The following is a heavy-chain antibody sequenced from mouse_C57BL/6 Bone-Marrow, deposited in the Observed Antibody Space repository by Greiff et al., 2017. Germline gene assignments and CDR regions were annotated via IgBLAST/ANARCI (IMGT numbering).Heavy chain of an antibody. V-gene: IGHV5-16*01. J-gene: IGHJ1*03. CDR3: ARDPFITTVVAHWYFDV. Sequence: DVQLVESEGGLVQPGSSMKLSCTASGFTFSDYYMAWVRQVPEKGLEWVANINYDGSSTYYLDSLKSRFIISRDNAKNILYLQMSSLKSEDTATYYCARDPFITTVVAHWYFDVWGTVTTVTVSS. D-gene: IGHD1-1*01. CDR1: GFTFSDYY. CDR2: INYDGSST.